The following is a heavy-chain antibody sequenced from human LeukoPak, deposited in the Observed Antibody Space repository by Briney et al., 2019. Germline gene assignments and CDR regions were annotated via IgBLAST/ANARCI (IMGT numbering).Heavy chain of an antibody. CDR2: IYHSGST. CDR3: ARASYYYGSVSPPAFDI. CDR1: GGSISSSNW. D-gene: IGHD3-10*01. J-gene: IGHJ3*02. Sequence: SETLSLTCAVSGGSISSSNWWSWVRQPPGKGLEWLGEIYHSGSTNYNPSLKSRVTISVDKSKNQFSLKLSSVTAADTAVYYCARASYYYGSVSPPAFDIWGQGTMVTVSS. V-gene: IGHV4-4*02.